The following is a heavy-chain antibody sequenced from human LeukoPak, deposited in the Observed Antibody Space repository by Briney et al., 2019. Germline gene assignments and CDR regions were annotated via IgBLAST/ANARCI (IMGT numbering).Heavy chain of an antibody. J-gene: IGHJ4*02. CDR3: TIDWDDYGDSSDY. D-gene: IGHD4-17*01. Sequence: GGSLRLSCAASGFTFISYSMNWVRQAPGKGLEWVGRIKSKTDGGTTDYAAPVKGRFTISRDDSKNTLYLQMNSLKTENTAVYYCTIDWDDYGDSSDYWGQGTLVTVSS. CDR2: IKSKTDGGTT. V-gene: IGHV3-15*01. CDR1: GFTFISYS.